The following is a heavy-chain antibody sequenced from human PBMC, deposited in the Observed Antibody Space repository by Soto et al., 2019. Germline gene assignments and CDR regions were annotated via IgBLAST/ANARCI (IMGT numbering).Heavy chain of an antibody. V-gene: IGHV1-3*01. CDR3: ARIATMCSGVSCYSKVLNWFDP. D-gene: IGHD2-15*01. Sequence: ASVKVSCKASGYTFTSYAMHWVRQAPGQRLEWMGWINAGNGNTKYSQKFQGRVTITRDTSASTAYMELSSLRSEDTAVYYCARIATMCSGVSCYSKVLNWFDPWGQGTLVTVSS. CDR2: INAGNGNT. CDR1: GYTFTSYA. J-gene: IGHJ5*02.